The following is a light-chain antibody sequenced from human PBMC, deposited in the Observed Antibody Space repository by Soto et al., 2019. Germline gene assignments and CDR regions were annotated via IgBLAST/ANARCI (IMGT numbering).Light chain of an antibody. Sequence: EIVLTHSLCTLSLSPGERVTLSCRASQSVKSNYLAWYQQKPGQSPRVLIYGASSRATGIPDRFSGSGSGTDFTLTISRLEPEDFAVYYCQQYDTSPRTFGQGTKVEIK. J-gene: IGKJ1*01. V-gene: IGKV3-20*01. CDR3: QQYDTSPRT. CDR2: GAS. CDR1: QSVKSNY.